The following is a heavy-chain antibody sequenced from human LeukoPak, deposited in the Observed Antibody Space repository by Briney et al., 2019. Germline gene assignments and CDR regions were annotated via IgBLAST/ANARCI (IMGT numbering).Heavy chain of an antibody. CDR1: GFTFSSYW. CDR3: VGGNSFDY. V-gene: IGHV3-7*01. Sequence: GGSLRLSCASSGFTFSSYWMSWVRQAPGKGLEWVANIKEDGSGKYYVDSVKGRFTISRDNAKNSLSLQMNSLRAEDTALYYCVGGNSFDYWGQGTLVAVSS. J-gene: IGHJ4*02. CDR2: IKEDGSGK. D-gene: IGHD3-16*01.